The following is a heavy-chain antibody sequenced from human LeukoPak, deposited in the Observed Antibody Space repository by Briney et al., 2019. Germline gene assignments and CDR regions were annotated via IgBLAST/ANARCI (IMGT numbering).Heavy chain of an antibody. J-gene: IGHJ4*02. D-gene: IGHD1-20*01. Sequence: PSASVKVSCKASGGTFGSYAISWVRQAPGQGLEWMGRIIPILGIANYAQKFQGRVTITADKSTSTAYMELSSLRSEDTAVYYCASATENNWNEGPLDYWGQGTLVTVSS. CDR1: GGTFGSYA. CDR2: IIPILGIA. V-gene: IGHV1-69*04. CDR3: ASATENNWNEGPLDY.